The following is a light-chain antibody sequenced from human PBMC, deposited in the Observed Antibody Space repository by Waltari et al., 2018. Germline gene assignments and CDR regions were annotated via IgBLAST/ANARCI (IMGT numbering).Light chain of an antibody. Sequence: QSALTQPASVSGSPGQSITISCTGTNTDIGTYDYVSWYQQPPPRAPKLLIYDASKRPSGVSDRFSGSKSGNTASLHISGLQSDDEADYFCSSYSYVTTVRLVFGGGTRLTVL. CDR3: SSYSYVTTVRLV. V-gene: IGLV2-14*03. J-gene: IGLJ2*01. CDR1: NTDIGTYDY. CDR2: DAS.